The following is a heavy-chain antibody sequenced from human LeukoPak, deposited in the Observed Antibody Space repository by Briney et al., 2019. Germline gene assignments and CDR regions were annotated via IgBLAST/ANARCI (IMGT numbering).Heavy chain of an antibody. Sequence: GGSLRLSCAASGFTFRNSAMSWVRQAPGKGLEWVSNIIGNSVSTYYADFVKGRFTISRDNSNNTLFLQMNSLSADDTARYYCAKGRRDWYNYPFFDSWGQGALVIVSS. D-gene: IGHD5-24*01. V-gene: IGHV3-23*01. CDR1: GFTFRNSA. CDR2: IIGNSVST. J-gene: IGHJ4*02. CDR3: AKGRRDWYNYPFFDS.